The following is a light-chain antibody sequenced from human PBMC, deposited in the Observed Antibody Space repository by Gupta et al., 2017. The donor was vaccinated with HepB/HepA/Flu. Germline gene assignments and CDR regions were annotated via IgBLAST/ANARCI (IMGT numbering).Light chain of an antibody. CDR3: GTEDSSLAVYV. CDR2: ENN. CDR1: SSRFRNAF. J-gene: IGLJ1*01. V-gene: IGLV1-51*01. Sequence: TGSPSVSAAPGQKVTISCSGSSSRFRNAFVSWYQQLPGKAPKLLIYENNERPSGIPDRFSGSKSGTSATLDITGLQTGDEADYYCGTEDSSLAVYVFGPGTKVTVL.